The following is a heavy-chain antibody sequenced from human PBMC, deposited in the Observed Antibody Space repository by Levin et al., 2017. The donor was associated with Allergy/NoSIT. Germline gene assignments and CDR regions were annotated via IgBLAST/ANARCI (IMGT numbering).Heavy chain of an antibody. CDR1: GFTFSSYA. Sequence: GGSLRLSCAASGFTFSSYAMHWVRQAPGKGLEWVALISFDGYNKYYTDSVEGRFTISRDNSENTLYLRMDGLRLQDTAVYYCAPSRILLWFGERFDFWGQGALVTVSS. CDR3: APSRILLWFGERFDF. D-gene: IGHD3-10*01. CDR2: ISFDGYNK. V-gene: IGHV3-30*03. J-gene: IGHJ4*02.